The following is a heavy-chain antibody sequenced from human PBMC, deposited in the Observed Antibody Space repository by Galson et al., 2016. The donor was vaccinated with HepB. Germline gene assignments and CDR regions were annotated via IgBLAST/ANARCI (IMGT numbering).Heavy chain of an antibody. CDR3: TRNAGGYNFGD. CDR1: GYTLTNYA. Sequence: SVKVSCKASGYTLTNYAIHWVRQAPGQRLEWMGWINTSNGNTKYSQKLQGRVTITRDTSAKIVYMELSSLISEDTAVFYCTRNAGGYNFGDWGQGTLVTVSS. D-gene: IGHD5-24*01. V-gene: IGHV1-3*04. J-gene: IGHJ4*02. CDR2: INTSNGNT.